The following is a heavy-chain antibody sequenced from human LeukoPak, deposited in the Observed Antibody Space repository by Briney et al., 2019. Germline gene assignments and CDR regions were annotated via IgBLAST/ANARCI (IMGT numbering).Heavy chain of an antibody. D-gene: IGHD3-10*01. V-gene: IGHV4-34*01. Sequence: SETLSLTCAVYGGSFSGYYWSWIRQPPGKGLEWIGEINHSGSTNYNPSLKSRVTISVDTSKNQFSLKLSSVTAADTAVYYCARHRVRVYYGSGRSYDYWGQGTLVTVSS. CDR1: GGSFSGYY. CDR2: INHSGST. CDR3: ARHRVRVYYGSGRSYDY. J-gene: IGHJ4*02.